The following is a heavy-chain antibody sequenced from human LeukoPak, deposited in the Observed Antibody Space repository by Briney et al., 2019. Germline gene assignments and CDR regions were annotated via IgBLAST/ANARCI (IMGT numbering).Heavy chain of an antibody. CDR3: TGLKAVPRRNAFDI. D-gene: IGHD2-2*01. Sequence: GGSLRLSCATSGFTFSDAWMTWVRQAPGKGLEWVGRIKSNSDGGTTDYAAPVKGRFTISRDDSKNTVYLEMNSLKIEDTAVYYCTGLKAVPRRNAFDIWGQGIMGTVSS. CDR1: GFTFSDAW. V-gene: IGHV3-15*01. J-gene: IGHJ3*02. CDR2: IKSNSDGGTT.